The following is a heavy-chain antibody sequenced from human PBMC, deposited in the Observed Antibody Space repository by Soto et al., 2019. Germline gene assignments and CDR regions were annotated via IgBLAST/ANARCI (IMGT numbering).Heavy chain of an antibody. J-gene: IGHJ5*02. V-gene: IGHV4-59*01. CDR1: GGSISSYY. Sequence: SETLSLTCTVSGGSISSYYWSWIRQPPGKGLEWIGYIYYSGSTNYNPSLKSRVTISVDTSKNQFSLKLSSVTAADTAVYYCARDQTNWFDPWGQGTLVTVSS. CDR3: ARDQTNWFDP. CDR2: IYYSGST.